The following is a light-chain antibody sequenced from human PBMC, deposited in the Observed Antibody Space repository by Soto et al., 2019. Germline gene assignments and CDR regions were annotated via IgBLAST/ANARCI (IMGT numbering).Light chain of an antibody. J-gene: IGKJ1*01. CDR1: QTSRTY. CDR3: QQSFSTPRP. V-gene: IGKV1-39*01. Sequence: EIQVTQSPSPLSVSVGDRVTITCRARQTSRTYLNWYQQKPGKAPKLLIYGASSLQSGVPSRFSGSGSGTDFTLTISSLQPEDFGTYYCQQSFSTPRPFGQGTKAAIK. CDR2: GAS.